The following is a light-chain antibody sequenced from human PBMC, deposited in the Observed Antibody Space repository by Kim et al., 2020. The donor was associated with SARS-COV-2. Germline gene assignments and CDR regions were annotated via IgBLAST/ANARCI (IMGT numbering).Light chain of an antibody. CDR1: QDIGND. CDR2: GAS. CDR3: LQHRTYPFT. Sequence: SASVGDRLPFIGRTSQDIGNDLGWYQQNPGRAPKRLIYGASNLQSGVPSRFSGSGSETEFTLTINSLQPEDFATYFCLQHRTYPFTFGQGTRLEIK. J-gene: IGKJ5*01. V-gene: IGKV1-17*01.